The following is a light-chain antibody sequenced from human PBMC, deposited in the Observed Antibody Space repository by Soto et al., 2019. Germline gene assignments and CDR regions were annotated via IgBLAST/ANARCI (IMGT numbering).Light chain of an antibody. CDR1: QSVSGN. Sequence: EIVMTQSPATLSVSPGERATLSCRASQSVSGNLAWYQQKPGQAPRLLIYAASTRATGIPARFSGSGSGTEFSLLISSLQSEEFAVYYCQQYNNWPPITFGPGTKVDIK. V-gene: IGKV3-15*01. J-gene: IGKJ3*01. CDR3: QQYNNWPPIT. CDR2: AAS.